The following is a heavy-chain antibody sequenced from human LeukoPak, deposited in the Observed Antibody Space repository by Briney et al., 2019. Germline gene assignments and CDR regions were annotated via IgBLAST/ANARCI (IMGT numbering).Heavy chain of an antibody. J-gene: IGHJ6*03. D-gene: IGHD2-2*01. CDR3: TRHWDIVVVPADRYYYYYMDV. CDR1: GFTFSSYG. Sequence: HPGGSLRLSCAASGFTFSSYGMHWVRQAPGKGLEWVAFIRYDGSNKYYADSVKGRFTIFRDNSKNTLYLQMNSLKTEDTAVYYCTRHWDIVVVPADRYYYYYMDVWGKGTTVTVSS. V-gene: IGHV3-30*02. CDR2: IRYDGSNK.